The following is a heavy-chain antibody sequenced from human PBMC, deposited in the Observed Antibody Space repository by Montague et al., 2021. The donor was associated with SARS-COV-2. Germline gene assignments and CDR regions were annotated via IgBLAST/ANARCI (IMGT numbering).Heavy chain of an antibody. CDR2: TYYRSKWYS. D-gene: IGHD3-9*01. J-gene: IGHJ3*02. CDR1: GDSVSSKSVA. Sequence: CAISGDSVSSKSVAWNWIRQPPSRGLELLGRTYYRSKWYSDYAEXVKXRLVITPDTSKNQVSLQLNSVIPEDTAVYFCASSGITLTGLDAFDIWGQGTMVTVSS. V-gene: IGHV6-1*01. CDR3: ASSGITLTGLDAFDI.